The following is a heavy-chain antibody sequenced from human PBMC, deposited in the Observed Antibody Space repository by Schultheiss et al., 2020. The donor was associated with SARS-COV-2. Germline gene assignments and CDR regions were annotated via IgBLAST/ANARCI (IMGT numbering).Heavy chain of an antibody. CDR1: GYTFTGYY. Sequence: ASVKVSCKASGYTFTGYYMHWVRQAPGQGLEWMGRINPNSGGTNFAQKFQGRVTMTRDTSSSTAYMELSRLRSDDTAVYFCARPRWDYGDTNFDYWGQGTLVTVSS. D-gene: IGHD4-17*01. V-gene: IGHV1-2*06. J-gene: IGHJ4*02. CDR2: INPNSGGT. CDR3: ARPRWDYGDTNFDY.